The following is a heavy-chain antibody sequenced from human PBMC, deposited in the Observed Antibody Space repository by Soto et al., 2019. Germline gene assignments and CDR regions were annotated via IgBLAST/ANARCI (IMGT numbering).Heavy chain of an antibody. CDR3: ARGAKAGTCGMDV. J-gene: IGHJ6*02. CDR2: IIPIFGTA. Sequence: SVKVSCKASGGTFSSYAISWVRQTPGQGLEWMGVIIPIFGTANYAQKFQGRVTITADESTSTAYMELSSLRSEDTAVYYCARGAKAGTCGMDVWGRGTTVTLSS. CDR1: GGTFSSYA. V-gene: IGHV1-69*13. D-gene: IGHD6-19*01.